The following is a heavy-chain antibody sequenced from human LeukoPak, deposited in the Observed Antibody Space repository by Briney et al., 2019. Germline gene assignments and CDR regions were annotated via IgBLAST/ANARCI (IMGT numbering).Heavy chain of an antibody. Sequence: ASVKVSCKASGYTFTSYDINWVRQATGQGLEWMGWMNPNSGNTGYAQKFQGRVTMTRNTSISTAYMELSSLRSEDTAVYYCAREGYSYGYNYYYGMDVGGQGTTVTVSS. CDR2: MNPNSGNT. D-gene: IGHD5-18*01. CDR1: GYTFTSYD. J-gene: IGHJ6*02. CDR3: AREGYSYGYNYYYGMDV. V-gene: IGHV1-8*01.